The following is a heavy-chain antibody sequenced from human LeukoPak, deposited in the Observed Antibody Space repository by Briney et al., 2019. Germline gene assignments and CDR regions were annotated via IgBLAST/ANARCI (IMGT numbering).Heavy chain of an antibody. Sequence: GRTLRLSCAASGFTFDDYAMHWVRQAPGKGLEWVSIISWNGDSTYYVDSVKGRFTISRDNAKNSLYLQMNSLRAEDTAVYYCARVGLLVGAPPDYWGQGTLVTVSS. J-gene: IGHJ4*02. D-gene: IGHD1-26*01. CDR2: ISWNGDST. V-gene: IGHV3-43D*03. CDR3: ARVGLLVGAPPDY. CDR1: GFTFDDYA.